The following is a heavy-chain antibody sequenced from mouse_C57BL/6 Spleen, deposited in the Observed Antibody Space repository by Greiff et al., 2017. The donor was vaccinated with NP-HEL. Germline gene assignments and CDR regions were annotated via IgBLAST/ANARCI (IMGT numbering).Heavy chain of an antibody. CDR2: IWTGGGT. J-gene: IGHJ4*01. V-gene: IGHV2-9-1*01. D-gene: IGHD1-2*01. Sequence: VKLMESGPGLVAPSQSLSITCTVSGFSLTSYAISWVRQPPGKGLEWLGVIWTGGGTNYNSALKSRLSISKDNSKSQVFLKMNSLQTDDTARYYCARISGTTAGYAMDYWGQGTSVTVSS. CDR1: GFSLTSYA. CDR3: ARISGTTAGYAMDY.